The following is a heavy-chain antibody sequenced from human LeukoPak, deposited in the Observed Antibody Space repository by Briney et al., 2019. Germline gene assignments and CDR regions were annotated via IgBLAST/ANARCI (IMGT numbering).Heavy chain of an antibody. CDR2: IYSGGST. D-gene: IGHD4-17*01. V-gene: IGHV3-66*01. Sequence: GGSLRLSCAASGFTVSSNYMSWVRQAPGKGLEWVSVIYSGGSTYYADSVKGRFTISRNNSKNTLYLQMNSLRAEDTAAYYCARDNDGEVFDYWGQGTLVTVSS. CDR1: GFTVSSNY. J-gene: IGHJ4*02. CDR3: ARDNDGEVFDY.